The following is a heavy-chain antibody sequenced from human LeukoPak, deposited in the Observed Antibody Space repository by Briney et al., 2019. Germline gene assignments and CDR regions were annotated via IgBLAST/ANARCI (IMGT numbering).Heavy chain of an antibody. V-gene: IGHV1-2*06. CDR3: ARDLVGGIWSAGF. Sequence: ASVKVSCKTSGYTFTGYYVHWVRQAPGQGLEWMGRITPNSGDTIYAQKFQGRATRTRDTSISAAYMELSSLTSDDTAIYYCARDLVGGIWSAGFWGQGTLVTVSS. D-gene: IGHD3-3*01. J-gene: IGHJ4*02. CDR1: GYTFTGYY. CDR2: ITPNSGDT.